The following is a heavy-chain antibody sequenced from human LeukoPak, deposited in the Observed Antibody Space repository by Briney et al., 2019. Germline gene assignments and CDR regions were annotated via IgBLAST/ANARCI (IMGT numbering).Heavy chain of an antibody. Sequence: SETLSLTCAVYGESFSGYFWSWIRQPPGKGLEWIGDINHNGSTNYNPSLKSRVTISVDTSKNQFSLKLSSVTAADTAVYYCARGRGSSSWYEGYNWFDPWGQGTLVTVSS. V-gene: IGHV4-34*01. CDR2: INHNGST. CDR1: GESFSGYF. J-gene: IGHJ5*02. CDR3: ARGRGSSSWYEGYNWFDP. D-gene: IGHD6-13*01.